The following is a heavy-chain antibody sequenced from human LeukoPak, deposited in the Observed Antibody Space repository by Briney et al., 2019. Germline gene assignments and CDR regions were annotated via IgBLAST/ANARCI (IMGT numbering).Heavy chain of an antibody. CDR1: GGSISSYY. CDR2: IYYSGST. CDR3: ARGLRFLEWLSGMDV. V-gene: IGHV4-59*01. D-gene: IGHD3-3*01. J-gene: IGHJ6*02. Sequence: PSETLSLTCTVSGGSISSYYWSWIRQPPGKGLEWIGCIYYSGSTNYNPSLKSRVTISVDTSKNQFSLKLSSVTAADTAVYYCARGLRFLEWLSGMDVWGQGTTVTVSS.